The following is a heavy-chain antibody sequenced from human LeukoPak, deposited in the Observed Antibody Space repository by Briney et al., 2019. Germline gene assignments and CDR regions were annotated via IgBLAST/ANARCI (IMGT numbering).Heavy chain of an antibody. Sequence: SETLSLTCAVYGGSFSGYYWSWIRQPPGKGLEWIGEINHSGSTNYNPSLKSRVTISVDTSKNQFSLKLSSVTAADTAVYYCARDRGTWNDDGFDYWGRGTLVTVSS. CDR3: ARDRGTWNDDGFDY. J-gene: IGHJ4*02. V-gene: IGHV4-34*01. CDR1: GGSFSGYY. D-gene: IGHD1-1*01. CDR2: INHSGST.